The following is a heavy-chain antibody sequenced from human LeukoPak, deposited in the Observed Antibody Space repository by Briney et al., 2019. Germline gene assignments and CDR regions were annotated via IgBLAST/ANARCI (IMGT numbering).Heavy chain of an antibody. V-gene: IGHV3-74*01. CDR1: GFTFSNYW. Sequence: GGSLRLSCAASGFTFSNYWMHWVRQAPGKGLVWVARISPDGSSTTYADSVKGRFTISRDNAKNTLYLRMNSLRVEDTAVYYCARDYYPDYWGQGTLVTVSS. D-gene: IGHD3-22*01. CDR2: ISPDGSST. J-gene: IGHJ4*02. CDR3: ARDYYPDY.